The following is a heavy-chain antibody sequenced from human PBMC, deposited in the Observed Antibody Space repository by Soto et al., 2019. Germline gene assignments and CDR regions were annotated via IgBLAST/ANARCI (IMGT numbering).Heavy chain of an antibody. J-gene: IGHJ4*02. Sequence: SETLSLTCTVSGASISSGGYYWSWIRQHPGKGLEWIGNIYYSGRTYYNPSLKSRVILSVDTSKNHFSLTLMSVTAADSAMYYCGSVIGGDSEYYFDFWGQGALVTVSS. D-gene: IGHD2-21*02. CDR3: GSVIGGDSEYYFDF. V-gene: IGHV4-31*03. CDR1: GASISSGGYY. CDR2: IYYSGRT.